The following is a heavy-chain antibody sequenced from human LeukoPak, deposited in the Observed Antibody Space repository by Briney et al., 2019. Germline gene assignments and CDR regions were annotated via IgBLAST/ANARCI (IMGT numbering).Heavy chain of an antibody. D-gene: IGHD3-22*01. Sequence: SGGSLRLSCAASGFTFSSYWMSWVRQAPGKGLEWVANIKQDGSEKYYVDSVKGRFTISRDNAKNSLYLQMNSLRAEDTAVYYCARDQSSGSIRGAFDIWGQGTMVTVSS. CDR1: GFTFSSYW. J-gene: IGHJ3*02. V-gene: IGHV3-7*01. CDR2: IKQDGSEK. CDR3: ARDQSSGSIRGAFDI.